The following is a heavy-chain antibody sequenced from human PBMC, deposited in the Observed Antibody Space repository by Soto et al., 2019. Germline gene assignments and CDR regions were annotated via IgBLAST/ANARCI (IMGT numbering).Heavy chain of an antibody. CDR3: AFHYYDSSGYSSFDY. Sequence: SVKVSCKASGGTFSSYAISWVRQAPGQGLEWMGGIIPIFGTANYAQKFQGRATITADESTSTAYMELSSLRSEDTAVYYCAFHYYDSSGYSSFDYWGQGTLVTVSS. J-gene: IGHJ4*02. CDR1: GGTFSSYA. D-gene: IGHD3-22*01. CDR2: IIPIFGTA. V-gene: IGHV1-69*13.